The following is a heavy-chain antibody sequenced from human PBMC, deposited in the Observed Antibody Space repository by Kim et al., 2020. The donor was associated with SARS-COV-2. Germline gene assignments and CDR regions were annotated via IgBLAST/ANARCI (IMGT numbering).Heavy chain of an antibody. CDR2: ISSNGGNT. V-gene: IGHV3-64D*06. CDR1: GFTFSNYT. Sequence: GGSLRLSCTASGFTFSNYTMNWVRQAPGKGLEWVSSISSNGGNTYYADSVKGRFTISRDNAKNSLYLQMSSLTAEDTALYYCVKDHGYISTTCAMDVYGRFSFSSDKDNTSMYLWIHMLSPVAAAVYLCACVVYHSGITCYCAFDFWGQGTMVTVSS. D-gene: IGHD6-25*01. J-gene: IGHJ4*01. CDR3: VKDHGYISTTCAMDVYGRFSFSSDKDNTSMYLWIHMLSPVAAAVYLCACVVYHSGITCYCAFDF.